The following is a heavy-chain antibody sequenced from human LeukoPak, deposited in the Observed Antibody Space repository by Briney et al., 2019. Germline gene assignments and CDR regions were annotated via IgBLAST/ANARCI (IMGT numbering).Heavy chain of an antibody. CDR3: ASDGVPGHTVFDY. CDR1: GFTFSGYE. D-gene: IGHD4-17*01. V-gene: IGHV3-48*03. CDR2: ISHNGVSI. Sequence: GGALRLSCAASGFTFSGYEMNWVRQAPGKGLEWVSHISHNGVSIHYSDSVKGRFTISRDNAKNSLYLQMNSLRVEDTAVYYCASDGVPGHTVFDYWGQGTLVTDPS. J-gene: IGHJ4*02.